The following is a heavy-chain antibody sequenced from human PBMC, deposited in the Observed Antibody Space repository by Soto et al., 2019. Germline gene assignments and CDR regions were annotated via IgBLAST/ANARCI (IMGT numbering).Heavy chain of an antibody. CDR3: ARDRAVGDGYNDAFDI. V-gene: IGHV3-21*01. D-gene: IGHD5-12*01. J-gene: IGHJ3*02. CDR2: ISSSSSYI. Sequence: SGGSLRLSXAASGFTFSSYSMNWVRQAPGKGLEWVSSISSSSSYIYYADSVKGRFTISRDNAKNSLYLQMNSLRAEDTAVYYCARDRAVGDGYNDAFDIWGQGTMVTVSS. CDR1: GFTFSSYS.